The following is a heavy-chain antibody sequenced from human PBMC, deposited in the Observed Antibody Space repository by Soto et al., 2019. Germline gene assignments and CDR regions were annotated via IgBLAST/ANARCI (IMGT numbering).Heavy chain of an antibody. D-gene: IGHD2-15*01. CDR1: GDSISSGGYY. J-gene: IGHJ6*02. CDR2: MFYSGLT. CDR3: APLTVSLSGPYGIHV. Sequence: PSETLSLTCTVSGDSISSGGYYWDWIRQPPGKGLEWIGSMFYSGLTYYNPSLKSRVTLSVDTSKNHFSVRLNSVTAADTAVYYCAPLTVSLSGPYGIHVWGQGTTVTVSS. V-gene: IGHV4-39*01.